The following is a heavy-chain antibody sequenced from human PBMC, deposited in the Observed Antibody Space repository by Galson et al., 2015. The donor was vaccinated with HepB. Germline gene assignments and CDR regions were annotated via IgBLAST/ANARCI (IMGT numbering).Heavy chain of an antibody. CDR3: ARDRGITGTDGAFDI. CDR2: ISAYNGNT. CDR1: GYTFTSYG. J-gene: IGHJ3*02. Sequence: SVKVSCKASGYTFTSYGISWVRQAPGQGLEWMGWISAYNGNTNYAQKLQGRVTMTTDTSTSTAYMELRSLRSDDTAVYYCARDRGITGTDGAFDIWGQGTMVTVSS. V-gene: IGHV1-18*01. D-gene: IGHD1-7*01.